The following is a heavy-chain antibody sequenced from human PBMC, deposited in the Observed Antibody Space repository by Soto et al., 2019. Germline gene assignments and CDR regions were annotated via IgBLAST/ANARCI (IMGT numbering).Heavy chain of an antibody. CDR1: GFTFSYYP. CDR2: ISGIRDYI. V-gene: IGHV3-21*06. J-gene: IGHJ4*02. D-gene: IGHD3-10*01. CDR3: AREGVHNYTEYYFDY. Sequence: PGGSLRLSCAASGFTFSYYPLHWVRRAPGKGLEWVSSISGIRDYIRYADSVKGRFTISRDNAKTSLYLQMNSLTAEDTAVYYCAREGVHNYTEYYFDYRGQGTLVTVSS.